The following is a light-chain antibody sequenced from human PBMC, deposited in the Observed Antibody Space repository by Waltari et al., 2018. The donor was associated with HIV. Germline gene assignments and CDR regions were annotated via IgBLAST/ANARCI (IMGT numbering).Light chain of an antibody. V-gene: IGLV3-21*02. CDR2: DDV. Sequence: SYVLTQPTSVSVAPGQTARITCGGNNIRTKSVHWYQQKPGQAPVLVVFDDVDRPSGIPGRFSGANSGNMATLTISRVEAGDEADYYCQVWDSGSEPPVLFGGGTKLTVL. J-gene: IGLJ3*02. CDR1: NIRTKS. CDR3: QVWDSGSEPPVL.